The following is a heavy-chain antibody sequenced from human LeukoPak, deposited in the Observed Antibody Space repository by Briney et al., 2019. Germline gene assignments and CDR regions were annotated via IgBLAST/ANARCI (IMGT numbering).Heavy chain of an antibody. CDR3: ARGYCSGGSCSDY. D-gene: IGHD2-15*01. V-gene: IGHV5-51*01. Sequence: GESLKISCKGSGYSFASYWIGWVRQVPGKGLEWMGIIYPGDSDSRYSPSFQGQVTISADKSISTAYLQWSSLRASDTAMYYCARGYCSGGSCSDYWGQGTLVTVSS. CDR2: IYPGDSDS. J-gene: IGHJ4*02. CDR1: GYSFASYW.